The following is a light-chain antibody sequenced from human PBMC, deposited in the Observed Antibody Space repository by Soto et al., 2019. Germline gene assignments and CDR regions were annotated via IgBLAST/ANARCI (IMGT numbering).Light chain of an antibody. CDR1: QVISSW. V-gene: IGKV1D-12*01. CDR3: QQANSFPPFT. Sequence: DIQMTQSQSSVSASVGDRVTITCRASQVISSWLAWYQQKPGKAPKLLIYAASSLQSVVPSRFSVSGSRTDFTLTVNCLQPQDFSTYYCQQANSFPPFTFVPGTKVDIK. CDR2: AAS. J-gene: IGKJ3*01.